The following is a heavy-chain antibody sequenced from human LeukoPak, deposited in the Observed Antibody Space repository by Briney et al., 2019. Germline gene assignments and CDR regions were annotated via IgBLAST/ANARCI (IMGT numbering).Heavy chain of an antibody. Sequence: GASVKVSCKASGYTFTSYYMHWVRQAPGQGLEWMGIINPSGGSTSYAQKFQGRVTMTEDTSTDTAYMELSSLRSEDTAVYYCATERKNYYDSSGYGFDYWGQGTLVTVSS. D-gene: IGHD3-22*01. J-gene: IGHJ4*02. CDR1: GYTFTSYY. CDR3: ATERKNYYDSSGYGFDY. V-gene: IGHV1-46*01. CDR2: INPSGGST.